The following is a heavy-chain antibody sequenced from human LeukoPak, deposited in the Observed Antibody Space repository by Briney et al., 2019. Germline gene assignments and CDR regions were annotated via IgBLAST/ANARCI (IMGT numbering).Heavy chain of an antibody. Sequence: PGGSLKLSCAASGLILSNDRMNWVRQAPGERLEWISFINSDSTPIYYAEAVKGRFTLYRDNSKNALYLQMNSLRDEGTAVYFCAKDYGGAAYPLFDSWSQGTQVAVS. CDR1: GLILSNDR. V-gene: IGHV3-48*02. CDR2: INSDSTPI. D-gene: IGHD3-16*01. CDR3: AKDYGGAAYPLFDS. J-gene: IGHJ4*02.